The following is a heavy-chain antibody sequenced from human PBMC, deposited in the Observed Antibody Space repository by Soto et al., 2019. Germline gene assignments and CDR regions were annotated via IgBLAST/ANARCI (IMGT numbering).Heavy chain of an antibody. CDR1: GGTFSSYT. D-gene: IGHD6-6*01. V-gene: IGHV1-69*02. J-gene: IGHJ4*02. Sequence: SVKVSCKASGGTFSSYTISWVRQAPGQGLEWMGRIIPILGIANYAQKFQGRVTITADKSTSTAYMELSSLRSEDTAVYYCARSPITYSSSLYYFDYWGQGTLVTVSS. CDR2: IIPILGIA. CDR3: ARSPITYSSSLYYFDY.